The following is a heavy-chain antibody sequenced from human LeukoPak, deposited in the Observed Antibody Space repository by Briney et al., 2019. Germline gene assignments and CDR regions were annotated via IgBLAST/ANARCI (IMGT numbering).Heavy chain of an antibody. V-gene: IGHV1-58*02. CDR2: IVVGSGNT. Sequence: GTSVKVSCKASGFTFTSSAMQWVRQARGQRLEWIGWIVVGSGNTNYAQKFQERVTITRDMSTSTAYMELNSLRSEDTAVYYCAAGGIVGATDLDYWGQGTLVTVSS. CDR1: GFTFTSSA. CDR3: AAGGIVGATDLDY. J-gene: IGHJ4*02. D-gene: IGHD1-26*01.